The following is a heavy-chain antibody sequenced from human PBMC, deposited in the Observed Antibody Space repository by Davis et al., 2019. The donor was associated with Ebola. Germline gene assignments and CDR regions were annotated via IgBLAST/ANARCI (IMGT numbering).Heavy chain of an antibody. CDR2: IKQDGSEK. J-gene: IGHJ4*02. V-gene: IGHV3-7*03. Sequence: GGSLRLSCAASGFTFSSYWMSWVRQAPGKGLEWVANIKQDGSEKYYVDSVKGRFTISRDNAKNSLYLQMNSLRADDTAVYYCARDSDSSGWYFVLDYWGQGTLVTVSS. CDR1: GFTFSSYW. CDR3: ARDSDSSGWYFVLDY. D-gene: IGHD6-19*01.